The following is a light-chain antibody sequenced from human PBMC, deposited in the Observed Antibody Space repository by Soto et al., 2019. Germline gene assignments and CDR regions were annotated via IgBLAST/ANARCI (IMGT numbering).Light chain of an antibody. Sequence: DIVMTQSTATLSVSPGERATLSCRASQSVDNKLAWYQQKPGQGPRLHIYGASSRATGIPARFSGSVSGTEFTLTISSLQSEDFAVYYCQHYSTWLWTFGQGKKVEI. V-gene: IGKV3-15*01. CDR1: QSVDNK. CDR2: GAS. J-gene: IGKJ1*01. CDR3: QHYSTWLWT.